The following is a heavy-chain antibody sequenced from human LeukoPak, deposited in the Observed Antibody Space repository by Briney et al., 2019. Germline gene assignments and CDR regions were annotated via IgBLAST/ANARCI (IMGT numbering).Heavy chain of an antibody. D-gene: IGHD6-19*01. Sequence: PGGSLRLSCAASGFTDSSRYMSRVRQAPGKGLEWVSVIYDGGNTNYADFVKGRCTISRDNSKNTLFLQMNSLRAEDTAVYYWVGATQWLAYDYWGQGTLVTVSS. CDR3: VGATQWLAYDY. V-gene: IGHV3-53*01. CDR2: IYDGGNT. CDR1: GFTDSSRY. J-gene: IGHJ4*02.